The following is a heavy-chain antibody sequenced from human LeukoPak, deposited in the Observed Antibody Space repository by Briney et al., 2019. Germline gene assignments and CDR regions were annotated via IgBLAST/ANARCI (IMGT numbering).Heavy chain of an antibody. Sequence: GASVKVSCKASGYTFTSYYMHWVRQAPGQGHEWMGIINPSGGSTSYAQKFQGRVTMTRDMSTSTVYMELSSLRSEDTAVYYCARARGATVTTVWFDPWGQGTLVTVSS. CDR3: ARARGATVTTVWFDP. V-gene: IGHV1-46*01. CDR1: GYTFTSYY. J-gene: IGHJ5*02. CDR2: INPSGGST. D-gene: IGHD4-17*01.